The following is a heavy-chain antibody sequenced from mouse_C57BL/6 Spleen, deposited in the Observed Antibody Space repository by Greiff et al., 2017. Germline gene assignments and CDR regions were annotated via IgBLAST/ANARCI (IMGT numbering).Heavy chain of an antibody. CDR1: GFTFSSYA. Sequence: EVMLVESGGGLVKPGGSLKLSCAASGFTFSSYAMSWVRQTPEKRLEWVATISDGGSYTYYPDNVKGRFTISRDNAKNNLYLQMSHLKSEDTAMYYCARVRDSYYFDYWGQGTTLTVSS. J-gene: IGHJ2*01. CDR3: ARVRDSYYFDY. CDR2: ISDGGSYT. V-gene: IGHV5-4*03.